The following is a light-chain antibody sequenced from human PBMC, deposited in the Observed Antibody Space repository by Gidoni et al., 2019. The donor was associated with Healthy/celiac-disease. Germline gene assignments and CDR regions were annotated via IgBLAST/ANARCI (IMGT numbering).Light chain of an antibody. J-gene: IGKJ2*04. CDR2: DAS. V-gene: IGKV3-11*01. CDR1: QSVSSC. CDR3: QQRSNWPTECS. Sequence: TLSLSPGERATLSCRASQSVSSCLAWYQQKPGQAPRLLIYDASNRTTGIPARFSGSGSGTDFTLTISSLEPEDFAVYYCQQRSNWPTECSFGQXTKLEIK.